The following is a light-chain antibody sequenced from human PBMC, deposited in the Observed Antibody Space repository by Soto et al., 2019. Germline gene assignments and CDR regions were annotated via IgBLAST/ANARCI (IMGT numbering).Light chain of an antibody. CDR2: GAS. Sequence: EMVLTQSPGTLSFSPGERATLSCRASQSVSGSYLAWYQQRPGQAPRLLIYGASSRATGIPDRFSGSGSGTDFTLTITRLEPEDFAVYYCQQYGSSRWTFGRGTKVEIK. V-gene: IGKV3-20*01. CDR1: QSVSGSY. J-gene: IGKJ1*01. CDR3: QQYGSSRWT.